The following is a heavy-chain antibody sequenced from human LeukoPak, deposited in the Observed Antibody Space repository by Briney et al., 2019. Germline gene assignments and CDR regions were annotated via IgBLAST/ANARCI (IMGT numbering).Heavy chain of an antibody. J-gene: IGHJ6*03. Sequence: PSETLSLTCAVSGGSFSDYYWNWIRQPPGKGLEWIGRIYTSGSTNYNPSLKSRVTISVDTSKNQFSLKLSSVTAADTAVYYCARGYYYGSGSYYPSSVYYMDVWGKGTTVTISS. CDR3: ARGYYYGSGSYYPSSVYYMDV. CDR2: IYTSGST. CDR1: GGSFSDYY. V-gene: IGHV4-59*10. D-gene: IGHD3-10*01.